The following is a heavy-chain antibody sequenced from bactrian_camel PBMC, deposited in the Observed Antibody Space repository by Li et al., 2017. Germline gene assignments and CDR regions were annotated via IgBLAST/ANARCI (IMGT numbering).Heavy chain of an antibody. CDR1: GYTDDGHC. D-gene: IGHD2*01. J-gene: IGHJ4*01. CDR2: IGSDRAT. CDR3: GTNKYCRGSACCNSDFSH. Sequence: HVQLVESGGGSVRAGTSLALTCVTSGYTDDGHCMGWFRQVPGKQREKVALIGSDRATHYSQSVKGRFTISKASAKNTLYLQMNNLKPEDTAMYYCGTNKYCRGSACCNSDFSHWGQGTQSPSP. V-gene: IGHV3S55*01.